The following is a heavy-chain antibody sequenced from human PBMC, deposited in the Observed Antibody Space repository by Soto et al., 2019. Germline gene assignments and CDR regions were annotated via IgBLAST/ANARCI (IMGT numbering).Heavy chain of an antibody. CDR3: ARGGRT. D-gene: IGHD1-26*01. Sequence: QVQLQQWGAGLLKPSETLSLTCAVYGGSFSGYYWSWIRQPPGKGLEWIGEINHSGSTNYNPSLKSLFTISVDTSKDQFPLKLSAVPAADTAVYYCARGGRTWGQGTMVTVSS. V-gene: IGHV4-34*01. CDR1: GGSFSGYY. CDR2: INHSGST. J-gene: IGHJ3*01.